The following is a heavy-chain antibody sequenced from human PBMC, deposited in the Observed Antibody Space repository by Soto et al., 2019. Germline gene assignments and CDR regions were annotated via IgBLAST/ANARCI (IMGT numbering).Heavy chain of an antibody. CDR1: GYSFTSYW. J-gene: IGHJ5*02. CDR2: IYPGDSDT. V-gene: IGHV5-51*01. Sequence: PGASLKISCKGSGYSFTSYWIGWVRQMPGKGLEWMGLIYPGDSDTRYSPSFQGQVTISVDKSISTAYLQWGSLKASDTAIYYCARRYYFDTTGPSGGNWFDPWGQGTLVTVSS. CDR3: ARRYYFDTTGPSGGNWFDP. D-gene: IGHD3-22*01.